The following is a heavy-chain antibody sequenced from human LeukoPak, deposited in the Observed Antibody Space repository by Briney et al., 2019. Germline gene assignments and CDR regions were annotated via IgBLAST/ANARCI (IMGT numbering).Heavy chain of an antibody. Sequence: GGSLRLSCAASGFTFSTYVMTWVRQAPGKGLEWVSSIGGSGGSPYYANSVKGRFSISRDSSKNTLYLEMNSLRDADTAVYYCAKGGIGSSSGLDYWGQGTLVTVSS. CDR2: IGGSGGSP. CDR1: GFTFSTYV. J-gene: IGHJ4*02. V-gene: IGHV3-23*01. CDR3: AKGGIGSSSGLDY. D-gene: IGHD5-18*01.